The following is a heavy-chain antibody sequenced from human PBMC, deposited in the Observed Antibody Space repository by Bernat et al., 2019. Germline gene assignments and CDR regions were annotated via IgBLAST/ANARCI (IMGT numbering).Heavy chain of an antibody. CDR2: IKQDGSEK. D-gene: IGHD3-22*01. CDR3: AATYYYDSSGWGAFDI. J-gene: IGHJ3*02. V-gene: IGHV3-7*02. Sequence: EVQLVESGGGLVQPGGSLRLSCAASGFTFSSYWMSWVHQAPGKGLEWVANIKQDGSEKYYVDSVKGRFTISRDNAKNSLYLQMNSLRAEDTAVYYCAATYYYDSSGWGAFDIWGQGTMVTVSS. CDR1: GFTFSSYW.